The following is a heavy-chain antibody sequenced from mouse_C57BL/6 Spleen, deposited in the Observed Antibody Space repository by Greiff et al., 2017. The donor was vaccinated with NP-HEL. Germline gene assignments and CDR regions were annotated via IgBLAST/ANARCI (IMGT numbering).Heavy chain of an antibody. V-gene: IGHV1-52*01. CDR1: GYTFTSYW. J-gene: IGHJ3*01. Sequence: VQLQQPGAELVRPGSSVKLSCKASGYTFTSYWMHWVKQRPIQGLEWIGNIDPSDSETHYNQKFKDKATLTVDKSSSTAYMQLSSLTSEDSAVYYCARWDGYYPSWFAYWGQGTLVTVSA. D-gene: IGHD2-3*01. CDR3: ARWDGYYPSWFAY. CDR2: IDPSDSET.